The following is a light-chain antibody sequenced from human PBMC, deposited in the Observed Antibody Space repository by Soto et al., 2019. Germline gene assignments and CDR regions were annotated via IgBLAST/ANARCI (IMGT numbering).Light chain of an antibody. Sequence: QSVLTQPAFVSGSPGQSITISCTGTSSDVGRYNYVSWYQQHPGKAPKLMIYEVSNRPSGVSNRFSASKSGNTASLTISGLQAEDEADYYCTSYTSSTTWVFGGGTKLTVL. CDR3: TSYTSSTTWV. CDR2: EVS. CDR1: SSDVGRYNY. J-gene: IGLJ3*02. V-gene: IGLV2-14*01.